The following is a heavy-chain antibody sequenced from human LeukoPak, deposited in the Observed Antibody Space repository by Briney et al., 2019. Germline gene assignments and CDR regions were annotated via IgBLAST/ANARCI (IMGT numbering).Heavy chain of an antibody. CDR3: AKAPDDYGGIYDY. CDR1: GITFSNYA. V-gene: IGHV3-30*07. D-gene: IGHD4-23*01. CDR2: ISSDGSNK. Sequence: GGSLRLSCAASGITFSNYAMQWVRQAPGKGLEWVAFISSDGSNKYYADSVKGRFTISRDNSKNTLYLQMNSLRAEDTAVYYCAKAPDDYGGIYDYWGQGTLVTVSS. J-gene: IGHJ4*02.